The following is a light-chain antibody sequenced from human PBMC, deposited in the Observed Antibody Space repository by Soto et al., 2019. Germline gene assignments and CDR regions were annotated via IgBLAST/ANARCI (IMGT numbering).Light chain of an antibody. CDR3: QQYGGPPWT. CDR1: QSVSSSW. CDR2: GAS. Sequence: EIVLTQSPVTLSLSPGERATLSCRASQSVSSSWLAWYQQKPGQAPRLLIYGASSRATGVPDRFSGSGSGTDFTLTISRLEPEDSAVFYCQQYGGPPWTFGQGTKVEIK. V-gene: IGKV3-20*01. J-gene: IGKJ1*01.